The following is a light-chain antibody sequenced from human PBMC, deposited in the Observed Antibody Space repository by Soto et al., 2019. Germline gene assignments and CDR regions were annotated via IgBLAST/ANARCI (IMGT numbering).Light chain of an antibody. V-gene: IGLV1-40*01. CDR1: SSNIGAGYD. CDR3: QSYDRSLSGGV. Sequence: QAVLTQPPSVSGAPGQRVTISCTGSSSNIGAGYDVHWYQQLPGTAPKLLIYGNSNRPSGVPDRFSGSKSGTSASLAITGLQAEDEADYYGQSYDRSLSGGVFGGGTKLTVL. CDR2: GNS. J-gene: IGLJ3*02.